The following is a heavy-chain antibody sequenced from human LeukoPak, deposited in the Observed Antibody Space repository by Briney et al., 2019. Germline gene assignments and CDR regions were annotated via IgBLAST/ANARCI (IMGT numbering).Heavy chain of an antibody. CDR2: IIPILGIA. CDR3: ARDAPSMIVVVMTYGMDV. D-gene: IGHD3-22*01. CDR1: GGTFSSYA. V-gene: IGHV1-69*04. J-gene: IGHJ6*02. Sequence: ASVKVSCKASGGTFSSYAISWVRQAPGQGLEWMGRIIPILGIANYAQKFQGRVTITADKSTSTAYMELSSLRSEDTAVYYCARDAPSMIVVVMTYGMDVWGQGTTVTVSS.